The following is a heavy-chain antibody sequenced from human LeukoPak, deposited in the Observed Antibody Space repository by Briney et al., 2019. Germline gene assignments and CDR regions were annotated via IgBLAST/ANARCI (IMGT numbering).Heavy chain of an antibody. CDR3: AKALRGGGNSYNWFDP. V-gene: IGHV3-23*01. D-gene: IGHD4-23*01. CDR2: ISGSGGST. J-gene: IGHJ5*02. CDR1: GFTFSSYA. Sequence: GGSLRLSCAASGFTFSSYAMSWVRQAPGKGLEWVSAISGSGGSTYYADSVKGRFTISRDNSKNTLYLHMNSLRAEDTAVYYCAKALRGGGNSYNWFDPWGQGTLVTVSS.